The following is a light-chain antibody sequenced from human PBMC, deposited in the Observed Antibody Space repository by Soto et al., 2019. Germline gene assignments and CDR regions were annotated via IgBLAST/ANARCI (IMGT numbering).Light chain of an antibody. V-gene: IGLV2-14*01. Sequence: QAASVSGSPGQSIAISCTGTSSDVGGYNSVSWYHQYPGKVPKLMIYDVTNRPSGVSDRFSGSKSGNTASLTISGLQAEDEGDYYCSSYTSTGSYVFGTGTKLTVL. J-gene: IGLJ1*01. CDR2: DVT. CDR1: SSDVGGYNS. CDR3: SSYTSTGSYV.